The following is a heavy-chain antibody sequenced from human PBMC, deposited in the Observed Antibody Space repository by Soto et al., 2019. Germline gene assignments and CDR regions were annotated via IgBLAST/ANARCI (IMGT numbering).Heavy chain of an antibody. Sequence: QVQLQESGPGLVKPSGTLSLTCAVSSGSISSSNWWSWVRQPPGKGLEWIGEIYHSGSTNYNPSLTHRGNISEDHSQNQYSLKLSSVTAADTAVYYCARSNIVATIGEYYYYYMDVWGKGTTVTVSS. CDR2: IYHSGST. CDR3: ARSNIVATIGEYYYYYMDV. D-gene: IGHD5-12*01. V-gene: IGHV4-4*02. CDR1: SGSISSSNW. J-gene: IGHJ6*03.